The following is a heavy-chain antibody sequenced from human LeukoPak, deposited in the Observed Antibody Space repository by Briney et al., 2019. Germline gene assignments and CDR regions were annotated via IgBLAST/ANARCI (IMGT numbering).Heavy chain of an antibody. V-gene: IGHV5-51*01. D-gene: IGHD3-22*01. J-gene: IGHJ5*02. Sequence: GESLKISFKGSGYSFTSYWIGWVRQMPGKGLEWMGIIYPGDSDTKYSPSFQGQVTISADKSISTAYLQWSSLKASDTAMYYCARVESPDSYYDSSGAWGQGTLVTVSS. CDR1: GYSFTSYW. CDR3: ARVESPDSYYDSSGA. CDR2: IYPGDSDT.